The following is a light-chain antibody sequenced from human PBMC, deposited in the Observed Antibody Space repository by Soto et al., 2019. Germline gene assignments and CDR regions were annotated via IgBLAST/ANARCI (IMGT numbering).Light chain of an antibody. CDR3: KQYNSYSYT. CDR1: QSISSW. Sequence: DIQMTQSPSTLSASVGDRVTITCRASQSISSWLAWYQQKPGKAPKLLIYDASSLESGVPSRFSGSGSGTEFTLTISSLQPDDFATYYCKQYNSYSYTFGQGTKWIS. CDR2: DAS. V-gene: IGKV1-5*01. J-gene: IGKJ2*01.